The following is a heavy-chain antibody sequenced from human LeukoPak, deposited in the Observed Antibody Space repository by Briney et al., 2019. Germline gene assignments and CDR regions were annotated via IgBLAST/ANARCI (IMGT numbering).Heavy chain of an antibody. CDR1: GFTFNTYA. Sequence: GGSLRLSCTASGFTFNTYAIHWVRQAPGKGLQWVAVISYDGTTKHYSDSAKGRFTISRDNSKSTLYLQMNSLRAEDTAVYYCARDGFNSCSSTSCYDYWGQGTLVTVSS. J-gene: IGHJ4*02. V-gene: IGHV3-30-3*01. D-gene: IGHD2-2*01. CDR2: ISYDGTTK. CDR3: ARDGFNSCSSTSCYDY.